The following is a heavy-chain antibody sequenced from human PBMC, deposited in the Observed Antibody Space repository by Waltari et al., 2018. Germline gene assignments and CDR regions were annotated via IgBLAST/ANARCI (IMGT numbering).Heavy chain of an antibody. CDR1: GFTFDDYA. Sequence: EVQLVESGGGLVQPGRSLRLSCAASGFTFDDYAMHWVRQAPGKGLEWVSGISWKSGSIGYADSVKGRFTISRDNAKNSLYLQMNSLRAEDTALYYCARIVVGGGMDVWGQGTTVTVSS. CDR2: ISWKSGSI. D-gene: IGHD2-21*01. J-gene: IGHJ6*02. CDR3: ARIVVGGGMDV. V-gene: IGHV3-9*01.